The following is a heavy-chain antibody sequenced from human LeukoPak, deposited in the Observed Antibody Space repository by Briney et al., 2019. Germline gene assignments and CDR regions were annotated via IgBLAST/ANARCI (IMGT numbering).Heavy chain of an antibody. CDR1: GGSFSGYY. V-gene: IGHV4-34*01. CDR2: INHSGST. CDR3: ASLYYYYMDV. J-gene: IGHJ6*03. Sequence: SETLSLTCAVYGGSFSGYYWSWIRQPPGKGLEWIGEINHSGSTNYNPSLKSRVTISVDTSKNQFSLKLSSVTAADTAVYYCASLYYYYMDVWGKGTTVTVSS.